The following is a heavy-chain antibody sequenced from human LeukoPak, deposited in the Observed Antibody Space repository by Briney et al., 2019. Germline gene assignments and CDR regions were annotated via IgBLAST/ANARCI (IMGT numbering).Heavy chain of an antibody. D-gene: IGHD3-10*01. CDR1: GFTFSSYW. V-gene: IGHV3-7*01. Sequence: GGSLRLSCAASGFTFSSYWMSWVRQAPGKGLEWVANIKQDGSEKYYVDSVKGRFTISRDNAKNSLYLQMNSLRAEDTAVYYCARGVPLWFGELLPGYFDYWGQGTLVTVSS. CDR3: ARGVPLWFGELLPGYFDY. J-gene: IGHJ4*02. CDR2: IKQDGSEK.